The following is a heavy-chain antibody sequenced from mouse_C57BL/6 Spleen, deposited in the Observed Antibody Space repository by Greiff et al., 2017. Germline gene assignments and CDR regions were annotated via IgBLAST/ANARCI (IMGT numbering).Heavy chain of an antibody. D-gene: IGHD3-2*02. CDR3: ARWRLRPYYYAMDY. Sequence: QVQLQQSGPELVKPGASVKISCKASGYAFSSSWMNWVKQRPGKGLEWIGRIYPGDGDTNYNGKFKGKATLTADKSSSTAYMLLSSLTSEYSAVYFCARWRLRPYYYAMDYWGQGTSVTGSS. J-gene: IGHJ4*01. CDR1: GYAFSSSW. CDR2: IYPGDGDT. V-gene: IGHV1-82*01.